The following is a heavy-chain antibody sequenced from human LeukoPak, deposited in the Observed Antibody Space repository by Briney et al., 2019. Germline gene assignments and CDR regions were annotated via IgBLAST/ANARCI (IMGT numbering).Heavy chain of an antibody. Sequence: SDTLSHTCSVCGGPISTYYWIGLRPPPGKGLAGVGYIYYCGFTRHNHSLTRRLTLSVDTHKNEFSLKLSSVTGADSAGYYCARVGSCSFDCWREGTLVTVSA. V-gene: IGHV4-59*07. CDR1: GGPISTYY. J-gene: IGHJ4*02. CDR3: ARVGSCSFDC. D-gene: IGHD2-15*01. CDR2: IYYCGFT.